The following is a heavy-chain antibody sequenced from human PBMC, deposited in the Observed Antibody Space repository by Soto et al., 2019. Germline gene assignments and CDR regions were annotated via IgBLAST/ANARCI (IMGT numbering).Heavy chain of an antibody. D-gene: IGHD3-22*01. Sequence: PGGSLRLSCAASGFTFSSYGMHWVRQAPGKGLEWVAVISYDGSNKYYADSVKGRFTISRDNSKNTLYLQMNSLRAEDTAVYYCAKMYYYGSSGYPDLDYWGQGTLVTVSS. CDR2: ISYDGSNK. CDR3: AKMYYYGSSGYPDLDY. V-gene: IGHV3-30*18. CDR1: GFTFSSYG. J-gene: IGHJ4*02.